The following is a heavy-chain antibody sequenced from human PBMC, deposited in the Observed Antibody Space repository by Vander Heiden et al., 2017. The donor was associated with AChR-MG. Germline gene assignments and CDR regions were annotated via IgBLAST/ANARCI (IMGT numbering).Heavy chain of an antibody. Sequence: QVQLVQSGAEVTKPGSSMKVSCKASGGTFSSYAISWVRQAPGQGLEWMGGIIPIFGTANYAQKFQGRVTITADKSTSTAYMELSSLRSEDTAVYYCARDRYYDSSGYSLIFDYWGQGTLVTVSS. J-gene: IGHJ4*02. D-gene: IGHD3-22*01. V-gene: IGHV1-69*06. CDR2: IIPIFGTA. CDR3: ARDRYYDSSGYSLIFDY. CDR1: GGTFSSYA.